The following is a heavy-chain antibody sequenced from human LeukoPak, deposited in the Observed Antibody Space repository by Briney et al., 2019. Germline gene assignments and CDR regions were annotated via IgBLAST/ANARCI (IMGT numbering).Heavy chain of an antibody. J-gene: IGHJ5*02. CDR3: ARAPPCSSDWWCDDP. Sequence: SETLSLTCAVYGGSFSGYYWSWIRQPPGKGLEWIGEINHSGSTNHNPSLRSRVTISVDKSNNQFSLKLSSVTAADTAVYYCARAPPCSSDWWCDDPWGQGTLVTVSS. CDR2: INHSGST. CDR1: GGSFSGYY. D-gene: IGHD6-19*01. V-gene: IGHV4-34*01.